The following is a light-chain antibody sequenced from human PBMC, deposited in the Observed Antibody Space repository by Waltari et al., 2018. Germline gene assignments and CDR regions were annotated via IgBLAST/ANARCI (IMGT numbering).Light chain of an antibody. V-gene: IGKV4-1*01. CDR3: QQCLSLPYT. J-gene: IGKJ2*01. Sequence: DIVVNPSPDSPAASLGGGATIHCKARQNVLSSSNSKNYLGWYQQKPGQPPKLLISWASTRESGVPDRVSGSGSGTDFTLTISSLQAEDVAVYYCQQCLSLPYTFGQGTKLEIK. CDR1: QNVLSSSNSKNY. CDR2: WAS.